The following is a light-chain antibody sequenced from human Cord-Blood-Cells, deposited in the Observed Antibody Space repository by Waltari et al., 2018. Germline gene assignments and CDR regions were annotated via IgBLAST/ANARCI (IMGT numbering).Light chain of an antibody. CDR3: QQSYSTPYT. Sequence: DIQMTQSPSSLSASVGARVTITCRASQSISIYLKWYQQKPGKAPKLLIYAASSLQSGVPSRFSGSGSGTEFTLTISSLQPEDFATYYCQQSYSTPYTFGQGTKLEIK. CDR2: AAS. CDR1: QSISIY. J-gene: IGKJ2*01. V-gene: IGKV1-39*01.